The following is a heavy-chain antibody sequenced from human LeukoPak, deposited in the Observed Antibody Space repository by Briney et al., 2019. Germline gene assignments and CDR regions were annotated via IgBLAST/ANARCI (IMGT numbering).Heavy chain of an antibody. V-gene: IGHV3-33*01. CDR2: IWYDGSNK. Sequence: GMSLRLSCAASGFTFTTYGMHWVRQAPGKGLEWVAIIWYDGSNKYYADSVRGRFTISRDNSKNTLYLQMNSLRAEDTAVYYCARGLTYYYDSSGSSPGYWGQGTLVTVSS. CDR3: ARGLTYYYDSSGSSPGY. CDR1: GFTFTTYG. D-gene: IGHD3-22*01. J-gene: IGHJ4*02.